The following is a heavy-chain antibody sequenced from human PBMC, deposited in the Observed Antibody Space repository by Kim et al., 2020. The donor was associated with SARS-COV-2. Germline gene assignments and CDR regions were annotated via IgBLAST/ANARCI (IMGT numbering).Heavy chain of an antibody. V-gene: IGHV4-31*03. Sequence: SETLSLTCTVSGGSISSCGYYWSWIRQHPGKGREWIGYIYYSGSTYYNPSLKSRVTISVDTSKNQFSLKLSLVTAADTAVYYWARVRSFFGVVRNFDYWGQGTLVSVSS. J-gene: IGHJ4*02. CDR1: GGSISSCGYY. CDR3: ARVRSFFGVVRNFDY. D-gene: IGHD3-3*01. CDR2: IYYSGST.